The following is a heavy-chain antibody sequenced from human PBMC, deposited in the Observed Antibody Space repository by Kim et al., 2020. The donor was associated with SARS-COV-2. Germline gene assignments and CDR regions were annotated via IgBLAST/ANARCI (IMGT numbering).Heavy chain of an antibody. J-gene: IGHJ6*02. CDR1: GFTFGDYA. V-gene: IGHV3-49*03. Sequence: GGSLRLSCTASGFTFGDYAMSWFRQAPGKGLEWVGFIRSKAYGGTTEYAASVKGRFTISRDDSKSIAYLQMNSLKTEDTAVYYCTREHCSGGSCYSRDYYYGRAVWGQGPTVTAPS. D-gene: IGHD2-15*01. CDR3: TREHCSGGSCYSRDYYYGRAV. CDR2: IRSKAYGGTT.